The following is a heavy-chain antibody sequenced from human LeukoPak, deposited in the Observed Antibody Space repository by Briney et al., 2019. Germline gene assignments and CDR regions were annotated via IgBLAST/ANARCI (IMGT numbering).Heavy chain of an antibody. Sequence: GGSLRLSYAASGFTVSDNYMSWVRQAPGKGLEWVSVIYPGADTFYADSVKGRFTISRDTSKNTLYLQMNSLRAEDTAVYYCARGTYSSGSWVYWGQRTLVTVSS. V-gene: IGHV3-53*01. CDR2: IYPGADT. J-gene: IGHJ4*02. D-gene: IGHD6-19*01. CDR1: GFTVSDNY. CDR3: ARGTYSSGSWVY.